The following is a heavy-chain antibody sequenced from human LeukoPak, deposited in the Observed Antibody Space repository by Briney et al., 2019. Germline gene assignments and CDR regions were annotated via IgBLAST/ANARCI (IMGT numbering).Heavy chain of an antibody. CDR1: GYTFTGYY. Sequence: ASVKVSCTASGYTFTGYYMHWVRQAPGQGLEWMGWINPNSGGTNYAQKFQGRVTMTRDTSISTAYMELSRLRSDDTAVYYCARGYSGSYFDAFDIWGQGTMVTVSS. D-gene: IGHD1-26*01. CDR3: ARGYSGSYFDAFDI. J-gene: IGHJ3*02. CDR2: INPNSGGT. V-gene: IGHV1-2*02.